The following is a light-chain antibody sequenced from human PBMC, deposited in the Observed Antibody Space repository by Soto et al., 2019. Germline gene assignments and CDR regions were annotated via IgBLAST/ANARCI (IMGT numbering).Light chain of an antibody. J-gene: IGLJ3*02. CDR2: LEGSGSY. CDR1: SGHSSYI. V-gene: IGLV4-60*02. CDR3: ETWDSNTRDWV. Sequence: QPVLTQSSSASASLGSSVKLTCTLSSGHSSYIIAWHQQQPGMAPRYLMKLEGSGSYNKGSGVPDRFSGSSSGADRYLTISNLQFEDEADYYCETWDSNTRDWVFGGGTKLTVL.